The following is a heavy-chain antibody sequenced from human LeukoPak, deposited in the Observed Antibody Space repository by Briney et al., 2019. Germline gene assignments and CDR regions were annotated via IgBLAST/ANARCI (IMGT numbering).Heavy chain of an antibody. CDR2: IYYSGST. D-gene: IGHD3-3*01. CDR1: GGSISSYY. V-gene: IGHV4-59*12. CDR3: ARDEFTIFGVVTHYGMDV. Sequence: SETLSLTCTVSGGSISSYYWSWIRQPPGKGLEWIGYIYYSGSTNYNPSLKSRVTMSVDTSKNRFSLKLSSVTAADTAVYYCARDEFTIFGVVTHYGMDVWGQGTTVTVSS. J-gene: IGHJ6*02.